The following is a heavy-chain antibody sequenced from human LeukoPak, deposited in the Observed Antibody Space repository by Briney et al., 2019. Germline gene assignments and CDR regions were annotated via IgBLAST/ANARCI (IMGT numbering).Heavy chain of an antibody. Sequence: ASVKVSCKASGYTFATYGLSWVRQAPGQGLEWMRWISGSNGNTNYAQKLQGRVTMTTDTSTNTAYMELRSLSSDDTAMYYCARDCSGTTCSWNYWGQGTLVTVSS. D-gene: IGHD2-2*01. CDR1: GYTFATYG. CDR3: ARDCSGTTCSWNY. V-gene: IGHV1-18*01. CDR2: ISGSNGNT. J-gene: IGHJ4*02.